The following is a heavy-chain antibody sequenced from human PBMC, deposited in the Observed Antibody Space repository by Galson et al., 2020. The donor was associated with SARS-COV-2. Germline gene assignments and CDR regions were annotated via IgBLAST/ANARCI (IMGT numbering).Heavy chain of an antibody. V-gene: IGHV1-2*02. CDR2: VNPNSGGT. CDR1: GYTFTGYY. CDR3: ARSADVLRYFDWLSTPLDY. D-gene: IGHD3-9*01. J-gene: IGHJ4*02. Sequence: ASVKVSCKASGYTFTGYYMHWVRQAPGQGLEWMGWVNPNSGGTNYAQKFQGRVTMTRDTSISTAYMELSRLRSDDTAVYYCARSADVLRYFDWLSTPLDYWGQGTLVTVSS.